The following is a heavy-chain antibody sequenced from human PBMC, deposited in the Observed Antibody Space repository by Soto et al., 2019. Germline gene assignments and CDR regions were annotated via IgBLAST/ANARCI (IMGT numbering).Heavy chain of an antibody. Sequence: PSETLSLTCTVSGGSISSYYWSWIRQPPGKGLEWIGYIYYSGSTNYNPSLKSRVTISVDTSKNQFSLKLSSVTAADTAVYYCARHSGSYFNSWFDPWGQGTLVTVSS. J-gene: IGHJ5*02. CDR3: ARHSGSYFNSWFDP. D-gene: IGHD1-26*01. CDR2: IYYSGST. CDR1: GGSISSYY. V-gene: IGHV4-59*01.